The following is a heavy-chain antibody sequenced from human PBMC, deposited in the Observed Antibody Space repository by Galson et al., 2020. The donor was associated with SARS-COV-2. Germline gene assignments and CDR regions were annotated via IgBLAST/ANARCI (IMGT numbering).Heavy chain of an antibody. CDR1: GGTFSSYA. J-gene: IGHJ4*02. CDR3: ASIGSRYYDSSGYYLDY. CDR2: IIPIFGTA. D-gene: IGHD3-22*01. Sequence: SVKVSCKASGGTFSSYAISWVRQAPGQGLEWMGGIIPIFGTANYAQKFQGRVTITADESTSTAYMELSSLRSEDTAVYYCASIGSRYYDSSGYYLDYWGQGTLVTVSS. V-gene: IGHV1-69*13.